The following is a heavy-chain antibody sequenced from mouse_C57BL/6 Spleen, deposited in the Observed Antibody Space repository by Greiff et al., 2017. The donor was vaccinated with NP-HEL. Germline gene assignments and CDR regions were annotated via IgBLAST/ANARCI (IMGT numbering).Heavy chain of an antibody. J-gene: IGHJ2*01. CDR2: IRLKSDNYAT. V-gene: IGHV6-3*01. CDR3: TEGDGVFDY. CDR1: GFTFSNYW. Sequence: EVKVEESGGGLVQPGGSMKLSCVASGFTFSNYWMNWVRQSPEKGLEWVAQIRLKSDNYATHYAESVKGRFTISRDDSKSSVYLQMNNLRAEDTGIYYCTEGDGVFDYWGQGTTLTVSS. D-gene: IGHD3-3*01.